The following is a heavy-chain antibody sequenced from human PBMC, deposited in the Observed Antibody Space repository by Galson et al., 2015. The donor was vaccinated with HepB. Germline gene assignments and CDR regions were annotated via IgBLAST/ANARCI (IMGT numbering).Heavy chain of an antibody. CDR3: ARGIVVVITTADNWFDP. Sequence: SVKVSCKASGYTFTSYYMHWVRQAPGQGLEWMGIINPSGGSTSYAQKFQGRVTMTRDTSTSTVYMELSSLRSEDTAVYYCARGIVVVITTADNWFDPWGQGTLVTVSS. D-gene: IGHD3-22*01. J-gene: IGHJ5*02. CDR1: GYTFTSYY. V-gene: IGHV1-46*01. CDR2: INPSGGST.